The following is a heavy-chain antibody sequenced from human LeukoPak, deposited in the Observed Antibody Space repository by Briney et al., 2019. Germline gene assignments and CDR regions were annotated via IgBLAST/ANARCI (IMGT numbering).Heavy chain of an antibody. CDR2: IYYSGST. Sequence: KPSETLSLTCTVSGGSIRSYYWSWIRQPPGKGLEWIGYIYYSGSTNYNPSLKSRVTISVDTSKNQFSLKLSSVTAADTAVYYCARAWVRYFDRSYGMDVWGQGTTVTVSS. CDR3: ARAWVRYFDRSYGMDV. CDR1: GGSIRSYY. D-gene: IGHD3-9*01. J-gene: IGHJ6*02. V-gene: IGHV4-59*01.